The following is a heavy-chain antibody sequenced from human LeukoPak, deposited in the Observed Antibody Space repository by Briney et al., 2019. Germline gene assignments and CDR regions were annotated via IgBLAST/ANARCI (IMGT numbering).Heavy chain of an antibody. D-gene: IGHD1-26*01. CDR3: AKGTLRRGSLYYFDY. Sequence: PGGSLRLSCAASGFTFDDYAMHWVRQAPGKGLEWVSGISWNSGSIGYADSVKGRFTISRDNAKNSLYLQMNSLRAEDTALYYCAKGTLRRGSLYYFDYWGQGTLVTVSS. CDR2: ISWNSGSI. J-gene: IGHJ4*02. V-gene: IGHV3-9*01. CDR1: GFTFDDYA.